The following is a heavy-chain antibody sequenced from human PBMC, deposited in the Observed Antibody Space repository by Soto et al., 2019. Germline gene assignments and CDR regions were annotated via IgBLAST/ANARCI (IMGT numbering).Heavy chain of an antibody. J-gene: IGHJ4*02. CDR3: ARDLGVGAASDY. V-gene: IGHV1-3*01. Sequence: QVQLVQSGDEVKKPGASVKVSCKASGYTFTSYAMHWVRQAPGQRLEWMGGINAGNGNTKYSQKFQGRVTITRDTTASTAYMELSSLRSEDTAVYYCARDLGVGAASDYWGQGTLVTVSS. CDR1: GYTFTSYA. CDR2: INAGNGNT. D-gene: IGHD1-26*01.